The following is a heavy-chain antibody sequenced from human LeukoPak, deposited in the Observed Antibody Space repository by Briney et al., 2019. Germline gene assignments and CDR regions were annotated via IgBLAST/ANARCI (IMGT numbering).Heavy chain of an antibody. D-gene: IGHD3-9*01. CDR2: ISDSGRT. Sequence: QTGGSLRLSCAASGFTFSSYAMSWVRQAPGKGLEWVSAISDSGRTYYADSVKGRFTISRDNSKNTLYLQMNSLRAEDTAVYYCAKGRITIFGYYMDVWGKGTTVTVSS. J-gene: IGHJ6*03. V-gene: IGHV3-23*01. CDR3: AKGRITIFGYYMDV. CDR1: GFTFSSYA.